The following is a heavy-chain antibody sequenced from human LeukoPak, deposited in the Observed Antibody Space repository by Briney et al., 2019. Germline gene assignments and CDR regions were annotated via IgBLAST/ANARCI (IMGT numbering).Heavy chain of an antibody. CDR1: GFTFSSYS. D-gene: IGHD2-2*02. CDR2: ISSSSSYI. V-gene: IGHV3-21*01. J-gene: IGHJ6*02. CDR3: ARDHHCSSTSCYIWDGYYYYGMGV. Sequence: GGSLRLSCAASGFTFSSYSMNWVRQAPGKGLEWVSSISSSSSYIYYADSVKGRFTISRDNAKNSLYLQMNSLRAEDTAVYYCARDHHCSSTSCYIWDGYYYYGMGVWGQGTTVTVSS.